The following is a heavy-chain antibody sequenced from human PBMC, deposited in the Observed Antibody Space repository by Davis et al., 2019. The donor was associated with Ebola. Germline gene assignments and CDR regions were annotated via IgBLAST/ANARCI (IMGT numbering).Heavy chain of an antibody. V-gene: IGHV3-48*04. CDR1: GFTFSSYS. J-gene: IGHJ5*02. CDR3: ARDAPLDT. Sequence: PGGSLRLSCAASGFTFSSYSMNWVRQAPGKGLEWVSYISSSSSTIYYADSVKGRFTISRDNAKNPLYLQMNSLRAEDTAVYYCARDAPLDTWGQGTLVTVSS. CDR2: ISSSSSTI.